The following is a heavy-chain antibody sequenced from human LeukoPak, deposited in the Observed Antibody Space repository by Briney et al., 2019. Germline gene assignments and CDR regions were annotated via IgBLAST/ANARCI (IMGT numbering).Heavy chain of an antibody. J-gene: IGHJ6*04. V-gene: IGHV1-3*01. CDR3: ARGGEDCSSTSCYAGYYYGMDV. Sequence: GASVKVSCKASGYTFTSYAIHWVRQAPGQRLEWMGWINAGNGNTKYSQKFQGRVTITRDTSASTAYMELSSLRSEDTAVYYCARGGEDCSSTSCYAGYYYGMDVWGKGTTVTVSS. CDR2: INAGNGNT. CDR1: GYTFTSYA. D-gene: IGHD2-2*01.